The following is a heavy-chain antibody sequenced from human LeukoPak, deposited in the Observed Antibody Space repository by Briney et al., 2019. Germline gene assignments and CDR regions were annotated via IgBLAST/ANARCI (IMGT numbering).Heavy chain of an antibody. CDR2: INPNSGGT. Sequence: ASVKVSCKASGYTFTGYHMHWVRQAPGQGLEWMGWINPNSGGTNYAQKFQGRVTMTRDTSISTAYMELSRLRSDDTAVYYCARARIFGVNWFDPWGQGTLVTVSS. J-gene: IGHJ5*02. V-gene: IGHV1-2*02. CDR1: GYTFTGYH. D-gene: IGHD3-3*01. CDR3: ARARIFGVNWFDP.